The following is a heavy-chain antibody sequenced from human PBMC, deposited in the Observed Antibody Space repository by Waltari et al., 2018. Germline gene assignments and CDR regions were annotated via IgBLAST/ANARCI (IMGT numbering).Heavy chain of an antibody. D-gene: IGHD6-19*01. CDR3: AGYSGGWYLVALDI. V-gene: IGHV4-39*01. CDR1: GGSISSSSYY. CDR2: NYYSGST. Sequence: QLQLQESCPGLVKPSETLSLTCTVSGGSISSSSYYWGWIRQPPGKGLEWIGSNYYSGSTYDNPALKSRVTISVDTSKNQCSLKLRSVTAAETAVYYCAGYSGGWYLVALDIWGQGTMVTVSS. J-gene: IGHJ3*02.